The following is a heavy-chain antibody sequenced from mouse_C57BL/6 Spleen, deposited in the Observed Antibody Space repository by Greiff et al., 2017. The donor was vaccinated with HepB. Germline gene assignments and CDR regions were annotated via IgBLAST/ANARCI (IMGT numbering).Heavy chain of an antibody. Sequence: EVQLQESGPGLVKPSQSLSLTCSVTGYSITSGYYWNWIRQFPGNKLEWMGYISYDGSNNYNPSLKNRISITRDTSKNQFFLKLNSVTTEDTATYYCAREGTTGNYAMDYWGQGTSVTVSS. CDR2: ISYDGSN. J-gene: IGHJ4*01. V-gene: IGHV3-6*01. CDR1: GYSITSGYY. D-gene: IGHD1-1*01. CDR3: AREGTTGNYAMDY.